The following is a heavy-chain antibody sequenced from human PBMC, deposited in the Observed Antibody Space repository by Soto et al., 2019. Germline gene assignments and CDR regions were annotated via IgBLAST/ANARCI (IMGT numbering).Heavy chain of an antibody. CDR1: GYSFTSYW. CDR2: IDPSDSYT. V-gene: IGHV5-10-1*01. J-gene: IGHJ6*02. D-gene: IGHD6-19*01. Sequence: ESLKISCKGSGYSFTSYWISWVRQMPGKGLEWMGRIDPSDSYTNYSPSFQGHVTISADKSISTAYLQWSSLKASDTAMYYCARPRECGLDQYGMDVWGQGTTVTVSS. CDR3: ARPRECGLDQYGMDV.